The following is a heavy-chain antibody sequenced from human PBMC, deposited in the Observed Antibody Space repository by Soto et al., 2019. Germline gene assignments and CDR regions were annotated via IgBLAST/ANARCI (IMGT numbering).Heavy chain of an antibody. V-gene: IGHV1-18*04. CDR3: ARSTPDVRVYWFEP. D-gene: IGHD3-3*01. Sequence: SVKASFQSSAYTLTRYGMTSVRPAPGQRLEWMGWISVYNGNTNYSRKLHGRVTMTTDTSTSTAYMDLRSLRSYDTAVYYCARSTPDVRVYWFEPRGHRTLGTVSP. J-gene: IGHJ5*02. CDR2: ISVYNGNT. CDR1: AYTLTRYG.